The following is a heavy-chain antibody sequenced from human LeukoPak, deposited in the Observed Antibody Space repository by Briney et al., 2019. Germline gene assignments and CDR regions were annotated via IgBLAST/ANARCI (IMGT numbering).Heavy chain of an antibody. V-gene: IGHV1-2*02. J-gene: IGHJ6*02. D-gene: IGHD1-1*01. CDR3: ARDPLERIYYYYGMDV. CDR1: GNTFTAYE. CDR2: INPNSGGT. Sequence: GSVTVSCKASGNTFTAYEINWVRQAPGKGLEWMGWINPNSGGTNYSQKFPSSVTMTRATSISTASMELSRLRSDDTAVYYCARDPLERIYYYYGMDVWGQGTTVTVSS.